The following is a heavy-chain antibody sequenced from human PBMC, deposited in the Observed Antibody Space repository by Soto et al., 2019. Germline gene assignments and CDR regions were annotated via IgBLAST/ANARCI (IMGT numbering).Heavy chain of an antibody. CDR3: AKVRAESITMIVVVNFDY. Sequence: PGGSLRLSCAASGFTFSSYAMSWVRQAPGKGLEWVSAISGSGGSTYYADSVKGRFTISRDNSKNTLYLQMNSLRAEDTAVYYCAKVRAESITMIVVVNFDYWGQGTLVTVSS. D-gene: IGHD3-22*01. J-gene: IGHJ4*02. CDR2: ISGSGGST. CDR1: GFTFSSYA. V-gene: IGHV3-23*01.